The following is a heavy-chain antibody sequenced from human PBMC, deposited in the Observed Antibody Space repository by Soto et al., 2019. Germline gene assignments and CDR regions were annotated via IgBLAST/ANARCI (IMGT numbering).Heavy chain of an antibody. J-gene: IGHJ2*01. Sequence: EVQLLESGGGLVQPGGSLRLSCAASGLTFSTFAMNWVRQAPGKGLEWVSAISGNGNNVYYADSVKGRFSISRDNSKNTLFLQMSSLRAEDSAVYYCAKRGYFYESGGYYYLALWGRGTLVTVSS. V-gene: IGHV3-23*01. D-gene: IGHD3-22*01. CDR1: GLTFSTFA. CDR2: ISGNGNNV. CDR3: AKRGYFYESGGYYYLAL.